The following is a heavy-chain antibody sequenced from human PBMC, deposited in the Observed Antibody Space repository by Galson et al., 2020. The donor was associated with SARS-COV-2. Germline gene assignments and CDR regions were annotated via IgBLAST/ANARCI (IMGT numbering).Heavy chain of an antibody. CDR3: ARGHRGVVPSPVLGWVPFCAYYCVNV. V-gene: IGHV4-34*01. J-gene: IGHJ6*03. CDR1: GGSFSGYS. Sequence: SETLSLTCAVSGGSFSGYSWTWIRQPPGKGMEWVGEINIGGNTNYSPSLRSRVTVSIATSTNQFSLNLRSVTAADTALYYCARGHRGVVPSPVLGWVPFCAYYCVNVWGRGTTVTVCS. D-gene: IGHD3-10*01. CDR2: INIGGNT.